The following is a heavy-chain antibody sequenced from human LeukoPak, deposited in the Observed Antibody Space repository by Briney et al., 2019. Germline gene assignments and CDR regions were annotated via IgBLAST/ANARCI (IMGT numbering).Heavy chain of an antibody. CDR1: GFTFSTYN. CDR3: ARDHYGAGSYPFDY. J-gene: IGHJ4*02. Sequence: GGSLRLSCVASGFTFSTYNMNWVRQAPGKGLEWLSYIHSSSGTIYYADSVKGRFTISRDNAKSSLYLQMNSLRDEDTAVYYCARDHYGAGSYPFDYWGQGTLVTVSS. CDR2: IHSSSGTI. D-gene: IGHD3-10*01. V-gene: IGHV3-48*02.